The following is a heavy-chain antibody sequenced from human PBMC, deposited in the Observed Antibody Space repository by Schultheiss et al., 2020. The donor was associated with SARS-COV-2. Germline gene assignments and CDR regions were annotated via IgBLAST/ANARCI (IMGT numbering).Heavy chain of an antibody. J-gene: IGHJ4*02. CDR3: ARDRNYYGSGSSVFDY. CDR2: IYHSGST. Sequence: SETLSLTCTVSGGSISSSSDYWGWIRQPPGKGLEWIGSIYHSGSTNYNPSLKSRVTISVDKSKNQFSLKLSSVTAADTAVYYCARDRNYYGSGSSVFDYWGQGTLVTVSS. V-gene: IGHV4-39*07. D-gene: IGHD3-10*01. CDR1: GGSISSSSDY.